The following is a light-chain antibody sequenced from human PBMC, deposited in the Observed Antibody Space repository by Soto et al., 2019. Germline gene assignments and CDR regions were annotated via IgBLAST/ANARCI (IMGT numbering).Light chain of an antibody. CDR1: SSDVGGYNY. CDR2: DVT. Sequence: QSALTQPRSVSGSPGQSVTISCTGTSSDVGGYNYVSWYQQHPGKAPKLMFYDVTKRPSGVPDRFSGSKSGNTASLTISGLQAEDEADYYCCSYAGSYTSRVFGGGTKVTVL. CDR3: CSYAGSYTSRV. V-gene: IGLV2-11*01. J-gene: IGLJ2*01.